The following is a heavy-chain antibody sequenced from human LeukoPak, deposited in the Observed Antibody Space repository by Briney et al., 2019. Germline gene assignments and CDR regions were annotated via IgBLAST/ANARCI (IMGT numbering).Heavy chain of an antibody. V-gene: IGHV1-18*01. CDR3: ARDKSRYNYGYNY. J-gene: IGHJ4*02. CDR2: ISPYNGDT. CDR1: GYTFITYG. D-gene: IGHD5-18*01. Sequence: ASVKVSCKASGYTFITYGINWVRQAPGQGLEGMGWISPYNGDTTYAQKFQGRVTMTTDTSTSTAYMELGSLRSDDTAVYYCARDKSRYNYGYNYWGQGTPVTVSS.